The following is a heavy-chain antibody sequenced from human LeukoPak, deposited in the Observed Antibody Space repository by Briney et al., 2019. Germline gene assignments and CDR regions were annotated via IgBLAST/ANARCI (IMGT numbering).Heavy chain of an antibody. D-gene: IGHD3-10*01. Sequence: GASVKVSCQVCVCMLPELSMHWLRPAAARGLAWMGGFDPEDGETIYAPKFQGRVTMTEDTSTETAYMDLSSLRSEDTAVYYRATDLSSSHRGHQNWFATWGQGTPVSVSS. CDR3: ATDLSSSHRGHQNWFAT. CDR2: FDPEDGET. V-gene: IGHV1-24*01. CDR1: VCMLPELS. J-gene: IGHJ5*02.